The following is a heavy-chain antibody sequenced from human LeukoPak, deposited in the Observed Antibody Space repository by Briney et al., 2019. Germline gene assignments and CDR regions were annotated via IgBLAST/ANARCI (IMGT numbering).Heavy chain of an antibody. Sequence: ASVKVSCKASGYTFTGYYMHWVRQAPGQGLEWMGWINPNSGGTNYAQKFQGRVTMTRDTSISTAYMELSRLRSDDTAVYYCARGSNYYDSSGYYYPMYYFDYWGQGTLVTVSS. CDR1: GYTFTGYY. J-gene: IGHJ4*02. CDR3: ARGSNYYDSSGYYYPMYYFDY. D-gene: IGHD3-22*01. V-gene: IGHV1-2*02. CDR2: INPNSGGT.